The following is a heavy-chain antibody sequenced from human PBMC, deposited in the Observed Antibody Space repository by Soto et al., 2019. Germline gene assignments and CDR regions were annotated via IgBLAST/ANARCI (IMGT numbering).Heavy chain of an antibody. CDR3: ARVVTTDYYYMDV. CDR1: GGTFSSYT. D-gene: IGHD4-4*01. CDR2: IIPILGIA. V-gene: IGHV1-69*02. Sequence: QVQLVQSGAEVKKPGSSVKVSCKASGGTFSSYTISWVRQAPGQGLEWMGRIIPILGIANYAQKFQGRVTITADKSTSTAYMELSSLRSEDTAVYYYARVVTTDYYYMDVWGKGTTVTVSS. J-gene: IGHJ6*03.